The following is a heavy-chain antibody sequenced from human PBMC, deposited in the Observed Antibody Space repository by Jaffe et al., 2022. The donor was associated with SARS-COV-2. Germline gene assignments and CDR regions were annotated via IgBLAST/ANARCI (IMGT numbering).Heavy chain of an antibody. J-gene: IGHJ6*02. CDR1: GGSISSGDYY. D-gene: IGHD2-2*01. CDR2: IYYSGST. CDR3: ARDDIVVVPAANGGRNHYYYGMDV. Sequence: QVQLQESGPGLVKPSQTLSLTCTVSGGSISSGDYYWSWIRQPPGKGLEWIGYIYYSGSTYYNPSLKSRVTISVDTSKNQFSLKLSSVTAADTAVYYCARDDIVVVPAANGGRNHYYYGMDVWGQGTTVTVSS. V-gene: IGHV4-30-4*01.